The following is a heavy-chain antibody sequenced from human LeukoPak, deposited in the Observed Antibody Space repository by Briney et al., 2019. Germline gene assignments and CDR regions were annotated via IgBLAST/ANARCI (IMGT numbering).Heavy chain of an antibody. J-gene: IGHJ4*02. Sequence: GGSLRLSCAASGFTFSSYSMNWVRQAPGKGLEWVSSISSSSSYIYYADSVKGRFTISGDNAKNSLYLQMNSLRAEDTAVYYCARATFDGSGSPFDWGQGTLVTVSS. CDR1: GFTFSSYS. CDR2: ISSSSSYI. V-gene: IGHV3-21*01. CDR3: ARATFDGSGSPFD. D-gene: IGHD6-19*01.